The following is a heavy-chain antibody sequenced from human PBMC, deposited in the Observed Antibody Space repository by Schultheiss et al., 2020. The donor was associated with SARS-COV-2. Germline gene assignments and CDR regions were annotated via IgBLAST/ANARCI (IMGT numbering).Heavy chain of an antibody. CDR2: IGTAGDT. CDR1: GFTFSSYD. CDR3: ARDSNWAFDY. V-gene: IGHV3-13*01. D-gene: IGHD7-27*01. J-gene: IGHJ4*02. Sequence: GESLKISCAASGFTFSSYDMHWVRQATGKGLEWVSAIGTAGDTYYPGSVKGRFTISRDNSKNTLYLQMNSLRAEDTAVYYCARDSNWAFDYWGQGTLVTVSS.